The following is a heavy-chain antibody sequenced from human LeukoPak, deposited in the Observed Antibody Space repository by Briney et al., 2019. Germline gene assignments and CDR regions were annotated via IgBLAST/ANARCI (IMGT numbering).Heavy chain of an antibody. J-gene: IGHJ3*02. D-gene: IGHD2-2*01. V-gene: IGHV1-24*01. CDR2: FDPEDGET. Sequence: ASVKVSCKVSGYTLTELSMHWVRQAPGKGLEWMGGFDPEDGETIYAQKFQGRVTITADESTSTAYMELSSLRSEDTAVYYCARARISPYIVVVPAAMVSAFDIWGQGTMVTVSS. CDR3: ARARISPYIVVVPAAMVSAFDI. CDR1: GYTLTELS.